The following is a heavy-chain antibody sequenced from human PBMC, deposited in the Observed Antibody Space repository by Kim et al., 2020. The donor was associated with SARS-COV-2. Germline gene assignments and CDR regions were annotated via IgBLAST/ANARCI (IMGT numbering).Heavy chain of an antibody. V-gene: IGHV4-34*01. J-gene: IGHJ5*02. CDR1: GGSFSGYY. D-gene: IGHD4-4*01. Sequence: SETLSLTCAVYGGSFSGYYWSWIRQPPGKGLEWIGEINHSGSTNYNPSLKSRVTISVDTSKNQFSLKLSSVTAADTAVYYCARRPDGTVTTWAVWFDPGAREPWSPSPQ. CDR2: INHSGST. CDR3: ARRPDGTVTTWAVWFDP.